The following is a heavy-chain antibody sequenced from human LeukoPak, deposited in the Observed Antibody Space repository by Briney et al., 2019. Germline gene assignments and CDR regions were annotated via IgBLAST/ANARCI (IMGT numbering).Heavy chain of an antibody. D-gene: IGHD5-18*01. CDR1: GGSFSGYY. CDR3: ARSSSYGYNY. CDR2: INHSGST. J-gene: IGHJ4*02. V-gene: IGHV4-34*01. Sequence: PSETLSLTCAVYGGSFSGYYWSWIRQPPGKGLEWIGEINHSGSTNYNPSLKSRVTISVDTSKNQFSLKLSSVTAADTAVYYCARSSSYGYNYWGQGTLVTVSS.